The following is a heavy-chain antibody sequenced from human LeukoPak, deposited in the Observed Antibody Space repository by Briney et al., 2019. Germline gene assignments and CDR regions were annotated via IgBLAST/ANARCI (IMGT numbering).Heavy chain of an antibody. CDR1: GFTFSSYG. D-gene: IGHD3-10*01. J-gene: IGHJ4*02. CDR3: AKDPGNLSYYFDY. V-gene: IGHV3-30*18. Sequence: PGGSLRLSCAGSGFTFSSYGMHWVRQAPGKGLEWVAVISYDGSNKYYADSVKGRFTISRDNSKNTLYLQMNSLRAEDMAVYYCAKDPGNLSYYFDYWGQGTLVTVSS. CDR2: ISYDGSNK.